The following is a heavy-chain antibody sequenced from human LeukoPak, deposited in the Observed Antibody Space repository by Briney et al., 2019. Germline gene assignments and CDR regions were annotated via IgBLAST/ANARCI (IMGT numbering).Heavy chain of an antibody. V-gene: IGHV4-4*09. CDR3: ASNSNYVLKAWGY. D-gene: IGHD4-11*01. Sequence: SETLSLTCTVSDGSISNYYWSWIRQSPGKGLEFIGYIYHTGSANYNFSLKSRVTISVDTSKNQFSLKLSSVTAADTAVYYCASNSNYVLKAWGYWGQGTLVTVSS. CDR1: DGSISNYY. J-gene: IGHJ4*02. CDR2: IYHTGSA.